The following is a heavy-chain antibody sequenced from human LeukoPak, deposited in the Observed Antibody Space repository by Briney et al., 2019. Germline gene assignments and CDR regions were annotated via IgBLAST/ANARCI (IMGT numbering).Heavy chain of an antibody. D-gene: IGHD3-22*01. CDR2: ISYSGNT. CDR1: GGSISSGDYY. V-gene: IGHV4-30-4*08. CDR3: ARVDHSNSYYYYFDY. J-gene: IGHJ4*02. Sequence: PSQTLSLTCTVSGGSISSGDYYWSWIRQPPGKGLEWIGYISYSGNTNYNPSLKSRVTISVDTSKKQFSLKLSSVTAADTAVYFCARVDHSNSYYYYFDYWGQGTLVTVSS.